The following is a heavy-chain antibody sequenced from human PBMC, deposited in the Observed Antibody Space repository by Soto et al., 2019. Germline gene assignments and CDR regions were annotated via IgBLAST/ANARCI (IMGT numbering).Heavy chain of an antibody. CDR2: IYYSGNT. V-gene: IGHV4-31*03. D-gene: IGHD5-18*01. CDR3: AGDPGDRYGYFDY. CDR1: GGSIISCGYY. Sequence: SETLSLTCTVSGGSIISCGYYWSWIRQHPGRGLEWIGYIYYSGNTYYNPSLKSRVTISVDTSKNQFSLRLSSVTAADTAVYYCAGDPGDRYGYFDYWGQGALVTVSS. J-gene: IGHJ4*02.